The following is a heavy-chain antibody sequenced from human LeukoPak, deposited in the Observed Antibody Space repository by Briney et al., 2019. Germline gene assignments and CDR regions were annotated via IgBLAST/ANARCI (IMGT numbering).Heavy chain of an antibody. CDR1: GGSFSGYY. J-gene: IGHJ4*02. CDR2: INHSGST. CDR3: ANKDYYGSGSYYNR. Sequence: SETLSLTCAVYGGSFSGYYWSWIGQPPGKGLEWIGEINHSGSTNYNPSLLSRVTISVDTSKNQFSLKLSSVTAADTAVYYCANKDYYGSGSYYNRWGQGSLVTVSS. V-gene: IGHV4-34*01. D-gene: IGHD3-10*01.